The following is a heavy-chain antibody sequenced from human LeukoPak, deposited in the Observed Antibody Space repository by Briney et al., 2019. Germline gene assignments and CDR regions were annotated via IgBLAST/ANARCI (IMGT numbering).Heavy chain of an antibody. Sequence: GGSLRLSCAASGFTFSIYSMSWVRQAPGKGLEWVANIKQGGGAVFYVDSVKGRFTISGDNAKNSVYLQMNSLRVEDTALYYCAADFGFVDYWGQGTPVTVSS. CDR1: GFTFSIYS. V-gene: IGHV3-7*01. CDR3: AADFGFVDY. D-gene: IGHD3-10*01. J-gene: IGHJ4*02. CDR2: IKQGGGAV.